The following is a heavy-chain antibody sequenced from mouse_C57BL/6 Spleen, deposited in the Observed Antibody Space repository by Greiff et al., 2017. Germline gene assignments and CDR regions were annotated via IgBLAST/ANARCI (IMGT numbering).Heavy chain of an antibody. V-gene: IGHV5-9-1*02. CDR2: ISSGGDYI. J-gene: IGHJ4*01. CDR3: TRANWDVPLYYYAMDY. Sequence: EVKLMESGEGLVKPGGSLKLSCAASGFTFSSYAMSWVRQTPEKRLEWVAYISSGGDYIYYADTVKGRFTISRDNARNTLYLQMSSLKSEDTAMYYCTRANWDVPLYYYAMDYWGQGTSVTVSS. CDR1: GFTFSSYA. D-gene: IGHD4-1*01.